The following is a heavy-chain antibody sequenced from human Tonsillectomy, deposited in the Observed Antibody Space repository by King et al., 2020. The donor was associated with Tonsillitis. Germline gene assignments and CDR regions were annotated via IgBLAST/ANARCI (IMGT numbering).Heavy chain of an antibody. D-gene: IGHD2-2*02. Sequence: VQLVQSGGGLVKPGGSLRLSCAASGFSFSHAWMNWVRQAPGKGLEWVARIKSKTDGGTTDYVAPVKGRFTISRDDSEKTLHLQMNSLKTEDTAVYYCTTALYVAFDIWGQGTMVTVSS. CDR1: GFSFSHAW. CDR2: IKSKTDGGTT. CDR3: TTALYVAFDI. V-gene: IGHV3-15*07. J-gene: IGHJ3*02.